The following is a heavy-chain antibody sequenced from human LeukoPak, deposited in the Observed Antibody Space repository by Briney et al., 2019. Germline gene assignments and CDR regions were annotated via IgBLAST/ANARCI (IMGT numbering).Heavy chain of an antibody. J-gene: IGHJ5*02. CDR3: ARVGYSSGWYGWFDP. CDR1: GFTFSSYS. Sequence: PGGSLRLSCAASGFTFSSYSMNWVRQAPGKGLEWVSSISSSSSYIYYADSVKGRFTISRDNAKNSLFLQMNSLRAEDTAVHYCARVGYSSGWYGWFDPWGQGTLVTVSS. D-gene: IGHD6-19*01. CDR2: ISSSSSYI. V-gene: IGHV3-21*01.